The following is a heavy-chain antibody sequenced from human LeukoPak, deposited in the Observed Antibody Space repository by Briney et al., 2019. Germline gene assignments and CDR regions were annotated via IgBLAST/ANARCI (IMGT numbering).Heavy chain of an antibody. V-gene: IGHV3-21*01. J-gene: IGHJ6*03. CDR2: ISSSSSYI. D-gene: IGHD5-18*01. CDR3: ARDSTGYTYGPYHYYYYYMDV. Sequence: GGSLRLSCAASGFTFSSYSMNWVRQAPGKGLEWVSSISSSSSYIYYADSVKGRFTISRGNAKNSLYLQMNSLRAEDTAVYYCARDSTGYTYGPYHYYYYYMDVWGKGTTVTVSS. CDR1: GFTFSSYS.